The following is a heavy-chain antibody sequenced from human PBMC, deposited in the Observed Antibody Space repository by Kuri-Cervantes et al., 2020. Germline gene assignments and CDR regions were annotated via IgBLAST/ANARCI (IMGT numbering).Heavy chain of an antibody. CDR1: GFTFSNAW. V-gene: IGHV3-15*01. D-gene: IGHD1-14*01. J-gene: IGHJ4*02. CDR2: IKSRTDGGTT. Sequence: GESLKISCAASGFTFSNAWMSWVRQAPGKGLEWVGRIKSRTDGGTTDFAAPVKGRFTISRDDSKNTLYLQMNSLKTEDTAVYYCTTDPRMYWGQGTLVTVSS. CDR3: TTDPRMY.